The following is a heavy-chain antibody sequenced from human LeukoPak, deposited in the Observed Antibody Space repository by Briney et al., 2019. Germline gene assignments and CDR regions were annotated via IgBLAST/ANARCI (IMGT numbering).Heavy chain of an antibody. V-gene: IGHV1-18*04. J-gene: IGHJ3*02. Sequence: ASVKVSCKASGYTFTGYYMHWVRQAPGRGLEWMGWISAYNGNTNYAQKLQGRVIMTTDPSPSTAYMELRSLRSDDSAVYYCARGTVTTWGAFDIWGQGTMVTVSS. D-gene: IGHD4-17*01. CDR3: ARGTVTTWGAFDI. CDR1: GYTFTGYY. CDR2: ISAYNGNT.